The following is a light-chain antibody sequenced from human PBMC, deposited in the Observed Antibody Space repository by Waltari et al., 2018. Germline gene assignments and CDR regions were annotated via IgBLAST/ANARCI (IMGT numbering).Light chain of an antibody. CDR3: QTGGHGTWV. V-gene: IGLV4-69*01. J-gene: IGLJ3*02. CDR1: SGHSRNT. Sequence: QLVLTQSPSASASLGASVKLTCTLSSGHSRNTIAWHQQQPEKGPRYLLKVNSDGSHTKGDESPDRFSGSGSGAERYLTISSVQSEDEADYYCQTGGHGTWVFGGGTKLTVL. CDR2: VNSDGSH.